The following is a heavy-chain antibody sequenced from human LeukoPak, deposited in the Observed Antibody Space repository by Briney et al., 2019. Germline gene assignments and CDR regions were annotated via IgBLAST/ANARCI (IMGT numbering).Heavy chain of an antibody. D-gene: IGHD6-13*01. V-gene: IGHV4-34*01. CDR3: ARSYSSSFRINFQH. Sequence: SETLSLTCAVYGGSFSGYYWSWIRQPPGKGLEWIGNIYYSGRTYYKPSLKSRVTISLDTSKNQFSLKLSSVTAADTAVYYCARSYSSSFRINFQHWGQGTLVTVSS. CDR1: GGSFSGYY. J-gene: IGHJ1*01. CDR2: IYYSGRT.